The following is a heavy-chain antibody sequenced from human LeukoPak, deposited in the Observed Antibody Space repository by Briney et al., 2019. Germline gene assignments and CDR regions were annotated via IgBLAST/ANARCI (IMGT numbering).Heavy chain of an antibody. V-gene: IGHV4-30-4*08. J-gene: IGHJ4*02. CDR3: ATYDSSGYYRYYFDY. Sequence: PSETLSLTCAVYGGSFSGYYWSWIRQPPGKGLEWIGYIYYSGSTYYNPSLKSRVTISVDTSKNQFSLKLSSVTAADTAVYYCATYDSSGYYRYYFDYWGQGTLVTVSS. CDR1: GGSFSGYY. CDR2: IYYSGST. D-gene: IGHD3-22*01.